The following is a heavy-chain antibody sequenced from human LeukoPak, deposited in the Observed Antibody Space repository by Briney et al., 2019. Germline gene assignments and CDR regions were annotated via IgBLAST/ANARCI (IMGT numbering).Heavy chain of an antibody. CDR2: ISGSGGST. CDR3: AKAPGDYYYMDV. V-gene: IGHV3-23*01. Sequence: PGGSLGLSCAASGFTFSTYAMSWVRQAPGKGLEWVSVISGSGGSTYYADSVKGRFTISRDNSKNTLYLQMNSLRAEDTAVYYCAKAPGDYYYMDVWGKGTTVTVSS. D-gene: IGHD7-27*01. J-gene: IGHJ6*03. CDR1: GFTFSTYA.